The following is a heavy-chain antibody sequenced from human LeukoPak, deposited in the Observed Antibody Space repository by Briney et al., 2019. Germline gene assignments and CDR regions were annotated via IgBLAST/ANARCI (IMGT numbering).Heavy chain of an antibody. CDR1: GYTFTRFA. V-gene: IGHV7-4-1*02. D-gene: IGHD6-19*01. CDR2: INTNTGNP. J-gene: IGHJ3*02. CDR3: ARDLTPRMAVVGGSDWDAFDI. Sequence: ASVKVSCKASGYTFTRFAMNWVRQAPGQGLEWVGWINTNTGNPTYAQGFTGRFVFSLDTSVSTAYLQISRLKAEDTAVYYCARDLTPRMAVVGGSDWDAFDIWGQGTTVTVSS.